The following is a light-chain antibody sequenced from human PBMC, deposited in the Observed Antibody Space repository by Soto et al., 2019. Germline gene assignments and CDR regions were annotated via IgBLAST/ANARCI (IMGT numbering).Light chain of an antibody. CDR1: XSISSY. CDR3: QQSYSTPYT. CDR2: AAS. V-gene: IGKV1-39*01. J-gene: IGKJ2*01. Sequence: DIQMTQSPSSLSASVGDRVTITCRASXSISSYLNWYQQKPGKAPKLLIYAASSLKSGVPSRFSGSGSGTDFTLTISSLQPEDFATYYCQQSYSTPYTFGQGTKLEIK.